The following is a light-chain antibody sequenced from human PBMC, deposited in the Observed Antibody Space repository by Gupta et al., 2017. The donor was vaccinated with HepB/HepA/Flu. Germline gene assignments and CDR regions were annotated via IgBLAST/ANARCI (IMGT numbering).Light chain of an antibody. CDR2: KDS. V-gene: IGLV3-1*01. CDR1: KLGDKY. J-gene: IGLJ2*01. Sequence: SYELTQPPSVSVSPGQTARITCSGDKLGDKYACWYQQKPGQSTVLVIYKDSKRPSGIPGRFSGSNSGNTASLTISGTQAMDEADYYCQAWESSTVVFGGGTKLTVL. CDR3: QAWESSTVV.